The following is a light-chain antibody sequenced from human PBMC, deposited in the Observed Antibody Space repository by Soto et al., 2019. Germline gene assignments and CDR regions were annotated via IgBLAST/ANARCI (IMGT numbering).Light chain of an antibody. J-gene: IGKJ1*01. V-gene: IGKV1-39*01. CDR3: QQSYSTPWT. CDR1: QSVFNY. Sequence: DIHMTHSPSSLSSSVVDRVTVTCRASQSVFNYLHWYQQKPGRAPNLLIYDISTLQSGVPSRFSGSGSGTDFTLTISSLQPEDFATYYCQQSYSTPWTFGQGTKVDIK. CDR2: DIS.